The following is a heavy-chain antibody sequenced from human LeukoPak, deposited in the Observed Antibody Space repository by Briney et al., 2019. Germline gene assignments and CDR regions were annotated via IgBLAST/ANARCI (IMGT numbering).Heavy chain of an antibody. J-gene: IGHJ4*02. D-gene: IGHD2-2*01. Sequence: GGSLRLSCAASGFTFSSYWMSWIRQAPGKGLEWVSYISSSGSTIYYADSVKGRFTISRDNSKNTLYLQMNSLGAEDTALYYCSKGRGPAAVAPDYWGQGTLVTVSS. V-gene: IGHV3-11*01. CDR1: GFTFSSYW. CDR2: ISSSGSTI. CDR3: SKGRGPAAVAPDY.